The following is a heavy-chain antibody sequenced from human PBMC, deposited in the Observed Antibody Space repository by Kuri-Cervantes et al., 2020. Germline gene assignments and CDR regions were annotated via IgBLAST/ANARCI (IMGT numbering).Heavy chain of an antibody. CDR1: GYTFTSYY. D-gene: IGHD2-21*02. CDR2: MNPNSGNT. CDR3: ARPYLAYCGGDCYTASDY. Sequence: ASVKVSCKASGYTFTSYYMHWVRQATGQGLEWMGWMNPNSGNTGYAQKFQGRVTMTRNTSISTAYMELSSLRSEDTAVYYCARPYLAYCGGDCYTASDYWGQGTLVTVSS. J-gene: IGHJ4*02. V-gene: IGHV1-8*02.